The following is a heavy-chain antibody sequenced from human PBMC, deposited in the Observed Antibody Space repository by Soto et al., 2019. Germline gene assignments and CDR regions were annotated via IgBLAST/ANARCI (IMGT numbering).Heavy chain of an antibody. V-gene: IGHV3-48*02. CDR2: ISSGSATI. J-gene: IGHJ4*02. CDR3: TRRRGSGTYYITPFDQ. D-gene: IGHD3-10*01. CDR1: GFTFTTYS. Sequence: EVQLVESGGDLVQPGGSLRLSCAASGFTFTTYSMNWVRQAPGKGLEWISYISSGSATIYYADSVKGRFTISRDNAKNSLYLQMNSLRDEDTAVYYCTRRRGSGTYYITPFDQWGQGTLVTVSS.